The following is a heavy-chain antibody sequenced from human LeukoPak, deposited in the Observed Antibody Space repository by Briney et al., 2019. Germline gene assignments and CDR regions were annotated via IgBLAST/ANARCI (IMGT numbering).Heavy chain of an antibody. Sequence: ASVKVSCKASGYTFTGQYMHWVRQAPGQGLEWMGWINPNTGGTNYAQKLQGRVTMTRDTTISTAYMELSRLTSDDTAIYYCATYPRYSSSPPFDYWGPGTLVTVSS. CDR1: GYTFTGQY. V-gene: IGHV1-2*02. J-gene: IGHJ4*02. CDR2: INPNTGGT. CDR3: ATYPRYSSSPPFDY. D-gene: IGHD6-6*01.